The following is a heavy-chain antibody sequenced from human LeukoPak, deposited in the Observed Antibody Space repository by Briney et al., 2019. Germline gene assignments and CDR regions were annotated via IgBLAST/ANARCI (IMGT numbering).Heavy chain of an antibody. D-gene: IGHD4-17*01. CDR2: ISSSGSTI. Sequence: GGSLRLSCAASGFTFSSYEMNWVRQAPGGGLEWVSYISSSGSTIYYTDSLKGRFTISRDNAKNSLYLQMNSLRAEDTAVYYCPRDTVTTSRWIYYGMVVWLQATTVSV. V-gene: IGHV3-48*03. CDR3: PRDTVTTSRWIYYGMVV. CDR1: GFTFSSYE. J-gene: IGHJ6*02.